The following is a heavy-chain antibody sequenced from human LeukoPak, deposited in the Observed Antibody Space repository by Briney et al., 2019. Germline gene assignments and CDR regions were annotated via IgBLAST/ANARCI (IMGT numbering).Heavy chain of an antibody. Sequence: PSETLSLTCTVSGGSISSYYWNWIRQPPGKGLEWIGYIYYSGSTNYNPSLKSRVTISVDTSKNQFSLKLSSVTAADTAVYYCATGIAAAGTPYYYYYYMDVWGKGTTVTVSS. CDR2: IYYSGST. CDR3: ATGIAAAGTPYYYYYYMDV. J-gene: IGHJ6*03. CDR1: GGSISSYY. V-gene: IGHV4-59*01. D-gene: IGHD6-13*01.